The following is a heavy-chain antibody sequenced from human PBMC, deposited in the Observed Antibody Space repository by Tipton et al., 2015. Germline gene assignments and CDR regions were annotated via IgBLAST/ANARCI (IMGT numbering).Heavy chain of an antibody. CDR2: IYYRGAT. Sequence: LRLSCTVSGDSVSTISSFWSWVRQPPGKGLEWMGYIYYRGATKYSPFFKSRLTISIDTSKDQFSLNLSSVTTADTAVYYCARVRREFGVLLFDYWGPGALVTVSS. J-gene: IGHJ4*02. V-gene: IGHV4-61*01. CDR1: GDSVSTISSF. D-gene: IGHD2-8*01. CDR3: ARVRREFGVLLFDY.